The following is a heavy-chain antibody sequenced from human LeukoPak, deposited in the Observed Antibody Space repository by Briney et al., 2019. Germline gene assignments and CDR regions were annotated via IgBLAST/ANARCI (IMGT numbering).Heavy chain of an antibody. Sequence: GSLRLSCAASGFTFSSYGMHWVRQAPGKGLEWVAFMRYDGSNKYYGDSVKGRFSISRDNSKNTLYLQMNSLRAEDTAVYYCAKPSGGGLYYYYYYMDVWGKGTTVIVSS. J-gene: IGHJ6*03. V-gene: IGHV3-30*02. CDR3: AKPSGGGLYYYYYYMDV. CDR1: GFTFSSYG. CDR2: MRYDGSNK. D-gene: IGHD6-19*01.